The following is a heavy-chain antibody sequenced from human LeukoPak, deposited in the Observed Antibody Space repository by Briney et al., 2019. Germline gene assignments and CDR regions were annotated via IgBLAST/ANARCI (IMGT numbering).Heavy chain of an antibody. V-gene: IGHV3-48*03. CDR1: GFTFSSYE. J-gene: IGHJ4*02. CDR3: ARDGMDDYVWGSYRYDY. CDR2: ISSSGSTI. D-gene: IGHD3-16*02. Sequence: GRSLRLSCAASGFTFSSYEMNWVRQAPGKGLEWVSYISSSGSTIYYADSVKGRFTISRDNAKNSLYLQMNSLRAEDTAVYYCARDGMDDYVWGSYRYDYWGQGTLVTVSS.